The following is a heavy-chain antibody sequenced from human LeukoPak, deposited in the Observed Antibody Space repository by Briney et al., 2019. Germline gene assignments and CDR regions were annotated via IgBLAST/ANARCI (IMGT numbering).Heavy chain of an antibody. V-gene: IGHV4-30-2*01. J-gene: IGHJ4*02. CDR3: ARGPQPYYYDSGYFDY. CDR2: INHSGST. D-gene: IGHD3-22*01. CDR1: GGSISSGGYS. Sequence: SQTLSLTCAVSGGSISSGGYSWSWIRQPPGKGLEWVGEINHSGSTNYNPSLKGRVTISVDTSKNQFSLKLSSVTAADTAVYYCARGPQPYYYDSGYFDYWGQGTLVTVSS.